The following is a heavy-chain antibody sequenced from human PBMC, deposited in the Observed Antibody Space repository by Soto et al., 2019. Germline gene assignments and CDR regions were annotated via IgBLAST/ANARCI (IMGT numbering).Heavy chain of an antibody. V-gene: IGHV1-2*02. J-gene: IGHJ4*02. CDR1: GYTFTGYY. D-gene: IGHD3-9*01. CDR2: INPNSGGT. CDR3: ARDLGGHYDILTGYYSARHFL. Sequence: ASVKVSCKASGYTFTGYYMHWVRQAPGQGLEWMGWINPNSGGTNYAQKFQGRVTMTRDTSISTAYMELSRLRSDDTAVYYCARDLGGHYDILTGYYSARHFLWGQGTLVTVSS.